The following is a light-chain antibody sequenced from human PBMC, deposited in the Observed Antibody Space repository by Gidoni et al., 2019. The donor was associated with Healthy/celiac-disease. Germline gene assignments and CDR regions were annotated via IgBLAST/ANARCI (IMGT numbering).Light chain of an antibody. V-gene: IGKV4-1*01. Sequence: DIVMTQSPDSLAVSLGERATFNCKSSQTVLHIANNKNYLAWYQQKPGQPPKLLIYWASTRESGVPDRFSGSGSGTDFTLTISSLQAEDVAVYYCQQYYSTPVTFGGGTKVENK. CDR2: WAS. CDR3: QQYYSTPVT. J-gene: IGKJ4*01. CDR1: QTVLHIANNKNY.